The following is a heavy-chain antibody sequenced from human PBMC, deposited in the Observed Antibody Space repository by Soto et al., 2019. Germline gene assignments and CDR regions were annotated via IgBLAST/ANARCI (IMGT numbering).Heavy chain of an antibody. CDR1: GFTFSSYG. Sequence: QVQLVESGGGVVQPGRSLRLSCAASGFTFSSYGMHWVRQAPGKGLEWVAVIWYDGSNKYYADSVKGRFTXSRDXSKXXXXXXXXXXXXXXXXVYYCARDDGPRFGELLLTNWGQGTLVTVSS. J-gene: IGHJ4*02. D-gene: IGHD3-10*01. V-gene: IGHV3-33*01. CDR3: ARDDGPRFGELLLTN. CDR2: IWYDGSNK.